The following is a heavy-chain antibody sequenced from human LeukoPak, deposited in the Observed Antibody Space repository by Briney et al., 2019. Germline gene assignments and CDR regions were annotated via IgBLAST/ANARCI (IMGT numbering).Heavy chain of an antibody. D-gene: IGHD6-19*01. CDR2: ISAYNGQT. J-gene: IGHJ6*02. Sequence: ASVKVSCKASGYTFSNYGISWVRQAPGQGLEWMGWISAYNGQTKYAEKFQGRVTMTTDAPTSTANIELRSLRLNDTAVYYCARSRGQWLERVYYYYAMDVWGQGTTVTVSS. V-gene: IGHV1-18*01. CDR1: GYTFSNYG. CDR3: ARSRGQWLERVYYYYAMDV.